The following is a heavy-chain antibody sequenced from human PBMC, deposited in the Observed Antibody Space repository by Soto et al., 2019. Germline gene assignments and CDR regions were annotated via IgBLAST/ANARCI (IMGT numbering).Heavy chain of an antibody. J-gene: IGHJ3*02. V-gene: IGHV4-39*01. CDR2: IYYTGNP. CDR1: GDSISNSRFY. D-gene: IGHD3-10*01. CDR3: ARHANRNYYDAFDI. Sequence: PSETLSLTCSVSGDSISNSRFYWAWIRQPPGEGLEWIGSIYYTGNPYYNPSLKSRATISVDTSKNQFSLKLTSVTAADTAVYYCARHANRNYYDAFDIWGQGTMVTVSS.